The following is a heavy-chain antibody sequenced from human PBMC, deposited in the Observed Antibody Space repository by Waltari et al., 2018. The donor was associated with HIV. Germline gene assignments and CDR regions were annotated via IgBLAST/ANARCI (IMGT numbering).Heavy chain of an antibody. V-gene: IGHV1-2*02. CDR1: GYTFTGHY. CDR3: ARDQGGIAVAGTPGDY. Sequence: QVQLVQSGAEVKKPGASVKVSCKASGYTFTGHYMHWVRPAPGQGLEWMGWINPNSGGTNYAQKFQGRVTMTRDTSISTAYMELSRLRSDDTAVYYCARDQGGIAVAGTPGDYWGQGTLVTVSS. CDR2: INPNSGGT. D-gene: IGHD6-19*01. J-gene: IGHJ4*02.